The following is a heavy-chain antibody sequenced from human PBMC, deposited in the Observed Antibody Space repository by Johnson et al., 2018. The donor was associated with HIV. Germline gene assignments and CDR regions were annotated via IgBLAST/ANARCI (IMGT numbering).Heavy chain of an antibody. V-gene: IGHV3-66*01. CDR3: AKGSGSSWYIGAFDI. Sequence: EVQLVESGGGLVQPGGSLRLSCAASGFTVSNNYMSWVRQAPGQGLEWVSLIYSGGSAYYADSVKGRFTISRDNAKNTLYLQMNSLRAEDTAVYYCAKGSGSSWYIGAFDIWGQGTMVTVSA. J-gene: IGHJ3*02. CDR2: IYSGGSA. D-gene: IGHD6-13*01. CDR1: GFTVSNNY.